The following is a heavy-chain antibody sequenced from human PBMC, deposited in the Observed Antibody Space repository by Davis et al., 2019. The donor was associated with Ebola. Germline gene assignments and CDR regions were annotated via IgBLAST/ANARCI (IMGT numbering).Heavy chain of an antibody. CDR3: ARVISGIAARSDIYYYYMDV. D-gene: IGHD6-6*01. CDR1: GGSFSGYY. J-gene: IGHJ6*03. CDR2: INHSGST. V-gene: IGHV4-34*01. Sequence: PSETLSLTCAVYGGSFSGYYWSWIRQPPGKGLEWIGEINHSGSTNYNPSLKSRVTISVDTSKNQFSLKLSSVTAADTAVYYCARVISGIAARSDIYYYYMDVWGKGTTVTVSS.